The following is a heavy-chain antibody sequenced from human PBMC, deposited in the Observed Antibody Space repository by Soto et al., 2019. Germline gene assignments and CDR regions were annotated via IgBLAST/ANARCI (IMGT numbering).Heavy chain of an antibody. D-gene: IGHD2-15*01. V-gene: IGHV1-69*01. CDR3: ARDGQGYCSGGSCRGPNWFDP. J-gene: IGHJ5*02. CDR1: GGTFSSYA. CDR2: IIPIFGTA. Sequence: VQLVQSGAEVKQPGSSVKVSCKASGGTFSSYAISWVRQAPGQGLEWMGGIIPIFGTANYAQKFQGRVTITADESTSTAYMELSSLRSEDTAVYYCARDGQGYCSGGSCRGPNWFDPWGQGTLVTVSS.